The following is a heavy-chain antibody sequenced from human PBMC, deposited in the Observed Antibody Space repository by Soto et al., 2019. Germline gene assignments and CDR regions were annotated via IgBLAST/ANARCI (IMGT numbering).Heavy chain of an antibody. CDR2: INPNSGGT. CDR3: ARDRGSYYSYYYYGMDV. Sequence: ASVKVSCKASGYTFTGYYMHWVRQAPGQGLEWMGWINPNSGGTNYAQKFQGWVTMTRDTSISTAYMELSRLRSDDTAVYYCARDRGSYYSYYYYGMDVWGQGTTXTVSS. D-gene: IGHD1-26*01. V-gene: IGHV1-2*04. J-gene: IGHJ6*02. CDR1: GYTFTGYY.